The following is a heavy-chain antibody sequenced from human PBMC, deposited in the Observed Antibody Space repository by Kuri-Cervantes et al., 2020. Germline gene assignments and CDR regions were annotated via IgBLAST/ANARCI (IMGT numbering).Heavy chain of an antibody. CDR3: ARETNDHGDY. Sequence: ASVKVSCKASGYTFTSYGISWVRQAPGQGLEWMGWINPNTGVTKYAQKFQGRVTITADKSTSTAYMELSSLRSEDTAVYYCARETNDHGDYWGQGTLVTVSS. CDR2: INPNTGVT. J-gene: IGHJ4*02. V-gene: IGHV1-18*01. D-gene: IGHD3-16*01. CDR1: GYTFTSYG.